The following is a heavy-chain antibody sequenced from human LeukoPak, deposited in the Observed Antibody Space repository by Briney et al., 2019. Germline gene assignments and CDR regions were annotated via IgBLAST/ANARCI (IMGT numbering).Heavy chain of an antibody. CDR2: IYPGDSDT. Sequence: GESLKISCKGSGYSLASYWIGWVRLMPGQGLEWMGIIYPGDSDTKYSPSFQGRVTISADKSINTAYLQWSSLKASDTAMYYCARQPGAGWFDPWGQGTLVTVSS. D-gene: IGHD3-10*01. CDR1: GYSLASYW. V-gene: IGHV5-51*01. CDR3: ARQPGAGWFDP. J-gene: IGHJ5*02.